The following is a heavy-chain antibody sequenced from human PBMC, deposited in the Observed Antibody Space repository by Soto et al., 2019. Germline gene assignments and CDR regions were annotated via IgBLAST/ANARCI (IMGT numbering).Heavy chain of an antibody. CDR2: ISDSGSPI. Sequence: PGGSLRLSCAASGFTFSTYEMNWVRQAPGKGLEWVSYISDSGSPIYYADSVKGRFTISRDNAKNSLYLQMNSLRAEDTAVYYCARESYNSGWYYWFDPWGQGTLVTVSS. CDR1: GFTFSTYE. CDR3: ARESYNSGWYYWFDP. J-gene: IGHJ5*02. D-gene: IGHD6-19*01. V-gene: IGHV3-48*03.